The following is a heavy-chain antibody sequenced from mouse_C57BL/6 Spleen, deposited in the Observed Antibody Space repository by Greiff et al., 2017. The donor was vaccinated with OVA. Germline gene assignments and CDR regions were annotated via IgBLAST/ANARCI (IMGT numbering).Heavy chain of an antibody. V-gene: IGHV5-9-1*02. CDR1: GFTFSSYA. CDR3: TRGFMGWRGYFDV. D-gene: IGHD1-1*01. Sequence: EVHLVESGEGLVKPGGSLKLSCAASGFTFSSYAMSWVRQTPEKRLEWVAYISSGGDYIYYADTVKGRFTISRDNARNTLYLQMSSLKSEDTAMYYCTRGFMGWRGYFDVWGTGTTVTVSS. CDR2: ISSGGDYI. J-gene: IGHJ1*03.